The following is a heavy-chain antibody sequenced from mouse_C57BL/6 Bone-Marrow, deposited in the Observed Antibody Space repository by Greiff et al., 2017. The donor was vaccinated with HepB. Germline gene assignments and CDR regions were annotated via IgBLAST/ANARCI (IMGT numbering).Heavy chain of an antibody. D-gene: IGHD1-1*01. Sequence: EVHLVESGPGLVKPSQSLSLTCSVTGYSITSGYYWNWIRQFPGNKLEWMGYISYDGSNNYNPSLKNRISITRDTSKNQFFLKLNSVTTEDTATYYCARGGVYYYGSSSDFDVWGTGTTVTVSS. J-gene: IGHJ1*03. CDR3: ARGGVYYYGSSSDFDV. CDR1: GYSITSGYY. V-gene: IGHV3-6*01. CDR2: ISYDGSN.